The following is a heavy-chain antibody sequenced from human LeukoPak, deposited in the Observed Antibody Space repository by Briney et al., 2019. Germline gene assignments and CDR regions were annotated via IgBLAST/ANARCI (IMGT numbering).Heavy chain of an antibody. CDR2: INTDASST. CDR3: ASPRDYYGMDV. V-gene: IGHV3-74*01. Sequence: GGSLRLSCAASGFTFSSYWMHWVRQAPGKGLVWVSRINTDASSTSYADSVKGRFTISRDNAKNTLYLQMNSLRAEDTAVYYCASPRDYYGMDVWGQGTTVTASS. J-gene: IGHJ6*02. CDR1: GFTFSSYW.